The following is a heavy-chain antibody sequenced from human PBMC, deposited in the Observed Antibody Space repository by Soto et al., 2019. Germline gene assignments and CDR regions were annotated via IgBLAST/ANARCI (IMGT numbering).Heavy chain of an antibody. CDR1: GYTSASYG. Sequence: QVQLVQSGPEVKQPGASVKVSCKASGYTSASYGVTWVRQAPGQGLEWMGWISVYNGNTNYAQKLQGRVSMTADTSTNTAYMELRSLRSDDTAVYFCARDRSSSWYGDHWGQGTLVTVSS. J-gene: IGHJ4*02. D-gene: IGHD6-13*01. CDR3: ARDRSSSWYGDH. CDR2: ISVYNGNT. V-gene: IGHV1-18*01.